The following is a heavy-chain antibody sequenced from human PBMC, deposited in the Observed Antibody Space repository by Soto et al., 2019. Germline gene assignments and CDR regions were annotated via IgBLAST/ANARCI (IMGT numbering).Heavy chain of an antibody. CDR1: GYTFTSSG. CDR3: TTGATSPCDS. Sequence: SCPTSGYTFTSSGTSWARQATGQGLEWMGWISAYNGNTNYAQKLQGRVTISADNSINTAYLHLLNLKAADTAIYYCTTGATSPCDSWGQGTQVSVSA. D-gene: IGHD1-1*01. V-gene: IGHV1-18*04. J-gene: IGHJ4*02. CDR2: ISAYNGNT.